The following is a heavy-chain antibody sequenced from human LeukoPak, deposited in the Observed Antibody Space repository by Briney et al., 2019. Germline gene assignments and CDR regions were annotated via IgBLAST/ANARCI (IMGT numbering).Heavy chain of an antibody. CDR1: GYSFTRYW. CDR3: ATYRQAVADAFDF. CDR2: TYPGDSDT. V-gene: IGHV5-51*01. J-gene: IGHJ3*01. Sequence: GESLKISCKTFGYSFTRYWIAWVRQVPGEGLEWVGMTYPGDSDTKYSPSFQGHVTISADRSISTAYPQWRSLKASDSAIYYCATYRQAVADAFDFWGQGTMVIVSS. D-gene: IGHD4-23*01.